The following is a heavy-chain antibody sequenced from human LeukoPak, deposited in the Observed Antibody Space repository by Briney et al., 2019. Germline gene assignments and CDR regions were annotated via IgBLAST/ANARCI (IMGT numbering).Heavy chain of an antibody. CDR3: ARAPGIAAAGTHFDF. J-gene: IGHJ4*02. D-gene: IGHD6-13*01. Sequence: SETLSLTCTVSGGSLSSYYWSWIRQPPGKGLEWIGYIYYSGSAKYNPSLKSRVTISVDMSKNQFSLKLSSVTAGDTAVYYCARAPGIAAAGTHFDFWGQGTLVTVSS. V-gene: IGHV4-59*01. CDR2: IYYSGSA. CDR1: GGSLSSYY.